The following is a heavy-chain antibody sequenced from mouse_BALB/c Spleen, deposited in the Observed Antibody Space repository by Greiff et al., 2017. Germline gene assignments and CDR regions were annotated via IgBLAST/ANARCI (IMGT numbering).Heavy chain of an antibody. V-gene: IGHV5-12-2*01. CDR2: ISNGGGST. D-gene: IGHD1-1*01. Sequence: DVMLVESGGGLVQPGGSLKLSCAASGFTFSSYTMSWVRQTPEKRLEWVAYISNGGGSTYYPDTVKGRFTISRDNAKNTLYLQMSSLKSEDTAMYYCARQEAYYGSSPFAYWGQGTLVTVSA. J-gene: IGHJ3*01. CDR1: GFTFSSYT. CDR3: ARQEAYYGSSPFAY.